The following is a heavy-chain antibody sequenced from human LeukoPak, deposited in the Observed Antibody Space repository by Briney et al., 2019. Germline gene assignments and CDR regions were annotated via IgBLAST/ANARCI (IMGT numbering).Heavy chain of an antibody. D-gene: IGHD3-22*01. J-gene: IGHJ4*02. CDR1: GGSFSGYY. Sequence: SETLSLTCAVYGGSFSGYYWTWIRQPPGKGLEWIGEIKHSGSTNYKSSLKSRVTISVDTSKNQFSLKLSSVTAADTAVYYCARTLYYYDSSGWIYYFDYWGQGTLVTVSS. CDR3: ARTLYYYDSSGWIYYFDY. CDR2: IKHSGST. V-gene: IGHV4-34*01.